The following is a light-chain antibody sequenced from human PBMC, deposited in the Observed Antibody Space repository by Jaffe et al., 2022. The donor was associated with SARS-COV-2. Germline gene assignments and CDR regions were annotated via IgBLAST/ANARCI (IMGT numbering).Light chain of an antibody. CDR2: DAS. J-gene: IGKJ4*01. V-gene: IGKV3-11*01. CDR3: QQSSNWPLT. CDR1: QSVGSY. Sequence: EIVLTQSPATLSLAPGERATLSCRASQSVGSYLAWYQQKPGQAPRLLIFDASNRATGIPARFSGSGSGTDFTLTISGLEPEDFAIYYCQQSSNWPLTFGGGTKVEIK.